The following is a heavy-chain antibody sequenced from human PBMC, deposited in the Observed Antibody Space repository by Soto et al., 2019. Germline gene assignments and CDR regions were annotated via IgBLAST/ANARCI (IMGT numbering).Heavy chain of an antibody. CDR3: ARVRVVPFDY. V-gene: IGHV4-31*03. J-gene: IGHJ4*02. CDR1: GGSISSGGYY. CDR2: IYYSGST. Sequence: QVQLQESGPGLVKPSHSLSLTCTVSGGSISSGGYYCSWIRQLPGKGLGCIGYIYYSGSTYYNPYIKSRVTISVDTSKIQFSLKLSSVTAADTAVYYCARVRVVPFDYWGQGTLVTVSS. D-gene: IGHD2-15*01.